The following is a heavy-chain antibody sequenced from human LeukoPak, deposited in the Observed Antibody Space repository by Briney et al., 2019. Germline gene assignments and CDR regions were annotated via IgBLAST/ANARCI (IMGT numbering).Heavy chain of an antibody. CDR2: ISTSSIYI. Sequence: GGSLRLSCAASGLTFNTYSMNWVRQAPGKGLEWVSSISTSSIYIYYADSLKGRFTISRDNAKNSLYLQMNSLRAEDMAVYYCAKCVHNYYYMDVWGKGTTVTISS. CDR3: AKCVHNYYYMDV. V-gene: IGHV3-21*01. D-gene: IGHD6-6*01. J-gene: IGHJ6*03. CDR1: GLTFNTYS.